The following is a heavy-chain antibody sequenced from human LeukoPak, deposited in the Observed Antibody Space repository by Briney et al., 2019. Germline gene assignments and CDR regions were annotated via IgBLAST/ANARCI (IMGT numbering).Heavy chain of an antibody. CDR3: AKDGPGSYYVDY. D-gene: IGHD1-26*01. V-gene: IGHV3-30*04. CDR2: ISYDGSNK. Sequence: GGSLRLSCAASGFTFSSYAMHWVRQAPGKGLEWVAIISYDGSNKYYADFVKGRFTISRDNSKNTLYLQMNSLRAEDTAVYYCAKDGPGSYYVDYWGQGTLVTVSS. CDR1: GFTFSSYA. J-gene: IGHJ4*02.